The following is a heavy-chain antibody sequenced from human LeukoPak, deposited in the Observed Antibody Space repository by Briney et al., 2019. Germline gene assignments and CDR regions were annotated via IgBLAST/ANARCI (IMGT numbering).Heavy chain of an antibody. Sequence: PSQTLSLTCTVSGGSISSGDYYWSWIRQPPGKGLEWIGYIYYSGSTYYNPSLKSRVTISVDTSKNQFSLKLSSVTAADTAVYYCARAGDYYYGMDVWGQGTTVTVSS. CDR1: GGSISSGDYY. CDR3: ARAGDYYYGMDV. CDR2: IYYSGST. V-gene: IGHV4-30-4*01. J-gene: IGHJ6*02.